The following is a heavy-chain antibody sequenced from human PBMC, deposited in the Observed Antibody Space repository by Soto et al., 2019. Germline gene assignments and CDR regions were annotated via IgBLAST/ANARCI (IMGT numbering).Heavy chain of an antibody. CDR3: ARGQVVPAATTFDY. Sequence: SETLSLTCAVYGGSFSGYYWSWIRQPPGKGLEWIGEINHSGSTNYNPSLKSRVTISVDTSKNQFSLKLSSVTAADTAVYYCARGQVVPAATTFDYLGQGTLVTVSS. J-gene: IGHJ4*02. D-gene: IGHD2-2*01. V-gene: IGHV4-34*01. CDR1: GGSFSGYY. CDR2: INHSGST.